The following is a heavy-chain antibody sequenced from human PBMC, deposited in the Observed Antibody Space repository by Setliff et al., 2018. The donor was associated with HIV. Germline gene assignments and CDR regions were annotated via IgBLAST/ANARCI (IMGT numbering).Heavy chain of an antibody. V-gene: IGHV4-39*07. CDR3: ARVLQSSSSPFEC. D-gene: IGHD2-2*01. CDR2: IFDSGTT. CDR1: SGSISGSNYY. J-gene: IGHJ4*02. Sequence: SENLSLTCSVSSGSISGSNYYWGWLRQPPGKGLEWIGSIFDSGTTYYNPSLKSRVTTSLDTSKNQFSLKLSSVTAADTAVYYCARVLQSSSSPFECWGQGALVTVSS.